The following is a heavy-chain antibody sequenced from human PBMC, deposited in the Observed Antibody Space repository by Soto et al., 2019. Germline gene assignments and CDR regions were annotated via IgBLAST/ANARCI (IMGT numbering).Heavy chain of an antibody. CDR1: GFTFSSYA. Sequence: GGSLRLSCAASGFTFSSYAMHWVRQAPGKGLEWVAVISYDGSNKYYADSVKGRFTISRDNSKNTLYLQMNSLRAEDTAVYYCARDAQWLVPGYFQHWGQGTLVTVSS. CDR3: ARDAQWLVPGYFQH. V-gene: IGHV3-30-3*01. J-gene: IGHJ1*01. D-gene: IGHD6-19*01. CDR2: ISYDGSNK.